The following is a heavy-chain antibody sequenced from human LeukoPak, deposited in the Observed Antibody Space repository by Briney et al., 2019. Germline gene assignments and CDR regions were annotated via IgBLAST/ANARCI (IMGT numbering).Heavy chain of an antibody. V-gene: IGHV1-69*04. Sequence: ASMKVSCKASGGTFSSYAISWVRQAPGQGLEWMGRIIPTLGIANYAQKFQGRVTITADKSTSTAYMELSSLRSEDTAVYYCARAPREWELPKFDYWGQGTLVTVSS. J-gene: IGHJ4*02. D-gene: IGHD1-26*01. CDR1: GGTFSSYA. CDR2: IIPTLGIA. CDR3: ARAPREWELPKFDY.